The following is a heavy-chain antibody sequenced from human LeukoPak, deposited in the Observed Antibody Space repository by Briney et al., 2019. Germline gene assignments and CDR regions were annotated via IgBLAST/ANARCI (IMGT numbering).Heavy chain of an antibody. CDR2: IYHSGTT. D-gene: IGHD6-13*01. CDR1: GGSISCCGYS. Sequence: PSETLSLTCTVSGGSISCCGYSGCWIRQQPGKGLEWIGYIYHSGTTYYTPHLKSRVTISVDRSKNQFSLKLTSVTAADMAVYYCVSGGGSSYPFNYWGQGTLVTVSS. J-gene: IGHJ4*02. CDR3: VSGGGSSYPFNY. V-gene: IGHV4-30-2*01.